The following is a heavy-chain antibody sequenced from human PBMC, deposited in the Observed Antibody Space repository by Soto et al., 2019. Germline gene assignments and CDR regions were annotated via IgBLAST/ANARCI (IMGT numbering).Heavy chain of an antibody. Sequence: EVQLLESGGGLVQPGGSLRLSCAASGFTFSSYAMSWVRQAPGKGLEWVSSISGSGGSTYYADSVKGRFTISRDNSKNTLYLQRNSLRSEDTAVYYCAKDGDSSSWSPDYWGQGTLVTVSS. CDR1: GFTFSSYA. J-gene: IGHJ4*02. D-gene: IGHD6-13*01. CDR2: ISGSGGST. CDR3: AKDGDSSSWSPDY. V-gene: IGHV3-23*01.